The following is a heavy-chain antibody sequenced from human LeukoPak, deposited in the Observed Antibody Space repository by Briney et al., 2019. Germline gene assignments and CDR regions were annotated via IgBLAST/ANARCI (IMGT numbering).Heavy chain of an antibody. CDR1: GGTFSSYA. J-gene: IGHJ6*02. D-gene: IGHD6-19*01. CDR2: IIPIRGIA. Sequence: SVKVSCKASGGTFSSYAISWVRQAPGQGLEWMGRIIPIRGIANYAQKFQGRVTITADKSTSTAYMELSSLRSEDTAVYYCASLGEIAVAAPNVWGQGTTVTVSS. V-gene: IGHV1-69*04. CDR3: ASLGEIAVAAPNV.